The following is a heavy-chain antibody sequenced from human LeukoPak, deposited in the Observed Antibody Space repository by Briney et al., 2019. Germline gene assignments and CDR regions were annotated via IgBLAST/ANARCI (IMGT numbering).Heavy chain of an antibody. Sequence: SVKVSCKASGGTFISYAISWVRQAPGQGLEWMGGIIPIFGTANYAQKFQGRVTITADESTSTAYMELSSLRSEDTAVYYCARGVIGGPHTAMVTELYYFDYWGQGTLVTVSS. CDR3: ARGVIGGPHTAMVTELYYFDY. V-gene: IGHV1-69*13. J-gene: IGHJ4*02. D-gene: IGHD5-18*01. CDR1: GGTFISYA. CDR2: IIPIFGTA.